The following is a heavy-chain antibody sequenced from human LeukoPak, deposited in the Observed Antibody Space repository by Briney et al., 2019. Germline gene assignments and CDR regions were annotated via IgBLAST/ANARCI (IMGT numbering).Heavy chain of an antibody. CDR2: ISSNGGST. D-gene: IGHD6-25*01. Sequence: GGSLRLSCSASGFTFSSYAMHWVRQAPGKGLEYVSAISSNGGSTYYADSVKGRFTISRDNSKNTLYLQMSSLGAEDTAVYYCVRGIAAAGSAFDILGQGTMVTVSS. V-gene: IGHV3-64D*06. J-gene: IGHJ3*02. CDR1: GFTFSSYA. CDR3: VRGIAAAGSAFDI.